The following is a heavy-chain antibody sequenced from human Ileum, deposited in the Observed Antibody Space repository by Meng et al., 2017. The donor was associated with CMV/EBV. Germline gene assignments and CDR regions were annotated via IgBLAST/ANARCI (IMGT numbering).Heavy chain of an antibody. J-gene: IGHJ5*01. CDR3: ARADSYVSDS. CDR1: GDSISSNNW. D-gene: IGHD3-10*02. V-gene: IGHV4-4*02. Sequence: LTCAVSGDSISSNNWWWWVRQPPGKGLEWIGEFHHSGSSNYNPSFKSRVTISADKSKNHFSLHLTSVTAADTAMYYCARADSYVSDSWGQGTLVTVSS. CDR2: FHHSGSS.